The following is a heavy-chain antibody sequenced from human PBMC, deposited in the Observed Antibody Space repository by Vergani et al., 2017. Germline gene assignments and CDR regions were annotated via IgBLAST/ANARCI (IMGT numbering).Heavy chain of an antibody. CDR1: GFSIDNGYY. Sequence: QVQLQESGPGLVKPSETLSLTCAVSGFSIDNGYYWDWIRQPPGKGLEWIGSIYRTGRTHFNPSLKSRVTISVDTSNNHFSLRLNSLTAADTAVYYCARRSGIVYDMFSGTQYFIDFWGQGTLVTVSS. CDR2: IYRTGRT. J-gene: IGHJ4*02. V-gene: IGHV4-38-2*01. D-gene: IGHD3-9*01. CDR3: ARRSGIVYDMFSGTQYFIDF.